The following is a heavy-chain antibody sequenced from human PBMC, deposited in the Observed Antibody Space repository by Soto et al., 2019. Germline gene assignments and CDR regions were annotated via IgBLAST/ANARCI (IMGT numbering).Heavy chain of an antibody. J-gene: IGHJ4*02. Sequence: GRLSIKKKYRVWIRHHPGTGLEWIGYIYYSGSTYYNPSLKSRVTRSVDTSNNQFSLELSSVTAADTAVYYCATSYCSGCSCDTLYFRYWRPG. V-gene: IGHV4-31*02. CDR3: ATSYCSGCSCDTLYFRY. D-gene: IGHD2-15*01. CDR2: IYYSGST. CDR1: GRLSIKKKY.